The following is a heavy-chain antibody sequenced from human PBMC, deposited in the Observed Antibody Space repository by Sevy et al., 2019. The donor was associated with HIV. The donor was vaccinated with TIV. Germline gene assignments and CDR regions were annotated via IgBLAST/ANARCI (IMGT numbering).Heavy chain of an antibody. D-gene: IGHD4-17*01. CDR1: GFTFSSYT. CDR2: IIYDGSMK. V-gene: IGHV3-30-3*01. CDR3: ARDQHDYAGNVRTGWFDP. Sequence: GGSLRLSCAASGFTFSSYTMHWVRQAPGKGLEWVANIIYDGSMKYYADSVKGRFTISRANSKNTLYLQMNSLSAEDTAVYYCARDQHDYAGNVRTGWFDPWGQGILVTVSS. J-gene: IGHJ5*02.